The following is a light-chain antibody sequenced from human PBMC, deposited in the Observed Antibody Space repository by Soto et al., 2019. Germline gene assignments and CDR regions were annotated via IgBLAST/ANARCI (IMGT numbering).Light chain of an antibody. J-gene: IGLJ1*01. CDR2: SNT. Sequence: QSALTQPTSASGTPGQRVTISCSGSTSNIGRSTVSWYQQFPGAAPKLLIYSNTQRPLGVPVRFSGSKSDTSASLAISGLQSEDEADYYCATWNDGVFVFGIGTKVTVL. V-gene: IGLV1-44*01. CDR1: TSNIGRST. CDR3: ATWNDGVFV.